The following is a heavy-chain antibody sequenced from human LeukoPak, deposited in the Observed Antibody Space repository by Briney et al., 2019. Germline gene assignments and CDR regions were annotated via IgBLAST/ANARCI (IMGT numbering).Heavy chain of an antibody. CDR3: ARLGGPHYYYYGMDV. CDR1: GGSISSGGYY. V-gene: IGHV4-31*03. J-gene: IGHJ6*02. Sequence: SQTLSLTCTVSGGSISSGGYYWSWIRQHPGKGLEWIGYIYYSRSTYYNPSLKSRVTISVDTSKNQFSLKLSSVTAADTAVYYCARLGGPHYYYYGMDVWGQGTTVTVSS. CDR2: IYYSRST.